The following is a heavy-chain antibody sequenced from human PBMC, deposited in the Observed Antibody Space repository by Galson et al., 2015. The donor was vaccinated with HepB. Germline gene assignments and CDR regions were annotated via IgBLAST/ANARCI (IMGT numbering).Heavy chain of an antibody. D-gene: IGHD3-22*01. J-gene: IGHJ4*02. Sequence: SVKVSCKASGYTFTGYYMHWVRQAPGQGLEWMGWINPNSGGTNYAQKFQGRVTMTRDTSISTAYMELSRLRSDDTAVYHCASPLIVGSGYWSDYWGQGTLVTVSS. CDR3: ASPLIVGSGYWSDY. CDR2: INPNSGGT. V-gene: IGHV1-2*02. CDR1: GYTFTGYY.